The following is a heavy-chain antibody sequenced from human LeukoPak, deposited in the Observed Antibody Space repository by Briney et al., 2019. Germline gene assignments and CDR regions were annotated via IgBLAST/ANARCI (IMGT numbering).Heavy chain of an antibody. CDR3: AHLVVVAGTGGY. D-gene: IGHD2-15*01. CDR2: ISSSGTSK. Sequence: PGGSLRLSCAASGFTFRDCEMNWVRQAPGKGLEWVSYISSSGTSKWYADSLKGRFTISRDNAKNSLFLQMNSLRADDTAVYYCAHLVVVAGTGGYCGQGTLVTVSS. J-gene: IGHJ4*02. CDR1: GFTFRDCE. V-gene: IGHV3-48*03.